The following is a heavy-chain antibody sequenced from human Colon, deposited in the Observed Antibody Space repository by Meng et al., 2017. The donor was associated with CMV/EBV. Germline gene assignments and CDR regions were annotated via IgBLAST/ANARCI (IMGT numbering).Heavy chain of an antibody. J-gene: IGHJ6*02. CDR3: ARDIGRYCTGGTCYPRPYLYDLDV. CDR2: ISYDGSSE. V-gene: IGHV3-30-3*01. CDR1: AVTFSGYA. Sequence: GGSLRLSCAASAVTFSGYAMHWVRQAPGKGLEWVAVISYDGSSEFYADSVKGRFTISRDNSKNMLYLQVISLRAEDTAVYYCARDIGRYCTGGTCYPRPYLYDLDVWGQGTTVTVSS. D-gene: IGHD2-15*01.